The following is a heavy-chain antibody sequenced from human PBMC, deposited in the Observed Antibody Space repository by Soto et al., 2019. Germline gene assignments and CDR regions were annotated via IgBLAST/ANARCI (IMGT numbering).Heavy chain of an antibody. CDR1: GGTFSSYA. Sequence: AASVKVSCKASGGTFSSYAISWVRQAPGQGLEWMGGIIPIFGTANYAQKFQGRVTITADESTSTAYMELSSLRSEDTAVYYCARGNREDFWSGSYGMDVWGQGTTVTVS. J-gene: IGHJ6*02. V-gene: IGHV1-69*13. CDR3: ARGNREDFWSGSYGMDV. D-gene: IGHD3-3*01. CDR2: IIPIFGTA.